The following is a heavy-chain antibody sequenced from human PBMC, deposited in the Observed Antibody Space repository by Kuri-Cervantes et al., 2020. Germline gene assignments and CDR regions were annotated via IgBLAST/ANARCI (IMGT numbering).Heavy chain of an antibody. V-gene: IGHV3-33*08. Sequence: GESLKISCAASGFTFSSYEMNWVRQAPGKGLEWVAVLWYDGTNKYYADSVKGRFTISRDNGKNSLYLQMNSLRDEDTALYYCVRRQGWSGMDVWGQGTTVTVSS. CDR2: LWYDGTNK. CDR3: VRRQGWSGMDV. CDR1: GFTFSSYE. J-gene: IGHJ6*02.